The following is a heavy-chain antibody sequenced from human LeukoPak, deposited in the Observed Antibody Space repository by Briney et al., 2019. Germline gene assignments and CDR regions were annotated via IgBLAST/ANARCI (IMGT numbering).Heavy chain of an antibody. V-gene: IGHV1-18*04. CDR1: GYTFTSYG. J-gene: IGHJ4*02. D-gene: IGHD6-13*01. Sequence: ASVKVSCKASGYTFTSYGISWARQAPGQGLEWMGWISAYNGNTNYVQKLQGRVTMTTDTSTSTAYMELRSLRSDDTAVYYCASVWGGSSSWYFPFGYWGQGTLVTVSS. CDR3: ASVWGGSSSWYFPFGY. CDR2: ISAYNGNT.